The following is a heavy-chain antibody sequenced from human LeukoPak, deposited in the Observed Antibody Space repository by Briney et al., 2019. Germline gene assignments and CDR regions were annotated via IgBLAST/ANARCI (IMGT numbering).Heavy chain of an antibody. V-gene: IGHV1-69*04. CDR3: ARSSSGYNWFDP. Sequence: GASVKVSCKASGGTFSSYAISWVRQAPGQGLEWMGRIIPILGIANYAQKFQGRVTITADKSTSTAYMELSSLRSEDTAVYYCARSSSGYNWFDPWGQGTLVTVSS. CDR1: GGTFSSYA. CDR2: IIPILGIA. D-gene: IGHD3-10*01. J-gene: IGHJ5*02.